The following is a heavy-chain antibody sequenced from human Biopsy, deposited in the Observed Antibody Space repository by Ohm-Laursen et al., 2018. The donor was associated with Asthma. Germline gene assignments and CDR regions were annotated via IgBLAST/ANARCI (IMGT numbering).Heavy chain of an antibody. D-gene: IGHD3-22*01. CDR1: GFTFSTYG. CDR2: INWHGGST. V-gene: IGHV3-20*04. CDR3: AKSADYYDSTDYLDF. J-gene: IGHJ4*01. Sequence: SLRLSCAASGFTFSTYGMSWVRQAPGKGLDWVSGINWHGGSTGYADSVKGRFTISRDNAKNSLYLQMQSLRPEDTAFYYCAKSADYYDSTDYLDFWGRGTLVTVSS.